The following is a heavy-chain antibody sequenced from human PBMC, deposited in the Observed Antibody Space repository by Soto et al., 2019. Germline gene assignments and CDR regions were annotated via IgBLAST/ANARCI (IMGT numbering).Heavy chain of an antibody. J-gene: IGHJ4*02. CDR2: ISAYNGNT. V-gene: IGHV1-18*01. Sequence: QVPLVQSGAEVKKPGASVKVSCKASGYTFTSYGISWVRQAPGQGLEWMGWISAYNGNTNYAQKLQGRVTMTTDTSTSTAYMELRSLRSDDTAVYYCARNLVTMVRGVIHYFDYWGQGTLVTVSS. CDR1: GYTFTSYG. CDR3: ARNLVTMVRGVIHYFDY. D-gene: IGHD3-10*01.